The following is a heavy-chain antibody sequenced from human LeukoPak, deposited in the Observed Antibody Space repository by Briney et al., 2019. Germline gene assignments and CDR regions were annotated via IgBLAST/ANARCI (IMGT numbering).Heavy chain of an antibody. CDR3: ATGRSGWSFDY. V-gene: IGHV4-59*01. CDR2: IYYSGST. Sequence: PSQTLSLTCTVSGGSISSYYWSWIRQPPRKGLEWIGYIYYSGSTNYNPSLKSRVTISVDTSKNQFSLKLSSVTAADTAVYYCATGRSGWSFDYWGQGTLVTVSS. D-gene: IGHD6-19*01. CDR1: GGSISSYY. J-gene: IGHJ4*02.